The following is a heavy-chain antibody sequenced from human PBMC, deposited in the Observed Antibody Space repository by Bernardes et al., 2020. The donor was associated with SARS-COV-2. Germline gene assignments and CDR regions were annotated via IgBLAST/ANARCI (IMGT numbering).Heavy chain of an antibody. CDR2: INPNSGGT. CDR1: GYTFTGYY. J-gene: IGHJ3*02. V-gene: IGHV1-2*02. D-gene: IGHD2-8*01. Sequence: ASVKVSCKASGYTFTGYYMHWVRQAPGQGLEWMGWINPNSGGTNYAQKFQGRVTMTRDTSISTAYMELSRLSSDDTAVYYCARGPLYCTNGVCPDAFDIWGQGTMVTVSS. CDR3: ARGPLYCTNGVCPDAFDI.